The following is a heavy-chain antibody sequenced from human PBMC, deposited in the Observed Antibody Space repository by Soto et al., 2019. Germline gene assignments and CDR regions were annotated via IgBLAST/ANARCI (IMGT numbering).Heavy chain of an antibody. CDR2: VYIRGST. CDR3: ASDKGGDSMEDY. J-gene: IGHJ4*02. D-gene: IGHD2-21*02. CDR1: GGSISSYY. Sequence: QVQLKESGPGLVKPSETLSLTCSVSGGSISSYYCSWIRQPAGKELEWLGRVYIRGSTVYNTSLKSRVTMSVDTSKNQCSPKLTSVTAADTAEYYCASDKGGDSMEDYWGQGTLVTVSS. V-gene: IGHV4-4*07.